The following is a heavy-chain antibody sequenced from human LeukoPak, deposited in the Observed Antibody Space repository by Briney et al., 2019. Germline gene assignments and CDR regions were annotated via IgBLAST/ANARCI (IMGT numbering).Heavy chain of an antibody. D-gene: IGHD3-3*01. CDR3: ARAWIFGAFDI. V-gene: IGHV3-48*03. Sequence: GGSLRLSCAASGFTFSSYEMNWVRQAPGKGLEWVSYISSSGSTIYYADSVKGRVTISRDNAKNSLYLQMSSLRAEDTAVYYCARAWIFGAFDIWGQGTMVTVSS. CDR1: GFTFSSYE. CDR2: ISSSGSTI. J-gene: IGHJ3*02.